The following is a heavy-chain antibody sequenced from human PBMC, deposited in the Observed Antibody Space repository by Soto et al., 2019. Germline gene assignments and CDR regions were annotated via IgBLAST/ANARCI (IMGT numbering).Heavy chain of an antibody. Sequence: ASVKVSSNASGYTFTSYYLHWVRQAPGQGLEWMGIINPSGGSTSYAQKFQGRVTMTRDTSTSTVYMELSSLRSEDTAVYYCAKGLAAAGTSYWGQGTLVSVS. CDR3: AKGLAAAGTSY. J-gene: IGHJ4*02. D-gene: IGHD6-13*01. CDR2: INPSGGST. V-gene: IGHV1-46*01. CDR1: GYTFTSYY.